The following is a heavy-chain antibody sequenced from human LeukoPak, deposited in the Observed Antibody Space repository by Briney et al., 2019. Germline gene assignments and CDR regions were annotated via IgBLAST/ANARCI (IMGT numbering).Heavy chain of an antibody. V-gene: IGHV1-18*01. Sequence: GASVQVSCKASGYRFTSYGISWVRPAPGQGLEWMGWISAYNGNTNYAQNLQGRVTMTTNTSTSTDYMELRSLRSDDTAVYYCARGGDGDILTGLVFDYWGQGTLVTVSS. CDR1: GYRFTSYG. CDR2: ISAYNGNT. J-gene: IGHJ4*02. D-gene: IGHD3-9*01. CDR3: ARGGDGDILTGLVFDY.